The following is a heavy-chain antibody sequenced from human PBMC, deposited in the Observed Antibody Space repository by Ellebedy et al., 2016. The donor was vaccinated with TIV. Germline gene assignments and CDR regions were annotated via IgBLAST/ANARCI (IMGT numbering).Heavy chain of an antibody. J-gene: IGHJ4*02. CDR3: ATFPLPRGVEQLTEY. V-gene: IGHV3-21*03. Sequence: GESLKISCAASGFTFSSYGMHWVRQAPGKGLEWVSSISGSRSYIYYADSVKGRFTISRDNAKNSLYLQMNSLKTEDTAMYYCATFPLPRGVEQLTEYWGQGALVTVSS. D-gene: IGHD1-26*01. CDR1: GFTFSSYG. CDR2: ISGSRSYI.